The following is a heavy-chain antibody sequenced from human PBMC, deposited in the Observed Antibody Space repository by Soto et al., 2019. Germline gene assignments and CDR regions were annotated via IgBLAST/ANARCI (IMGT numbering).Heavy chain of an antibody. J-gene: IGHJ3*02. CDR2: ISSSRDYI. V-gene: IGHV3-21*01. CDR3: AKSPTGDAFDM. D-gene: IGHD4-4*01. Sequence: EVQLVESGGGLVKPGGSLRPSFAAPGLTFRGYSINGVRQAPGKGLEWVSSISSSRDYIFYADSVKGRFTISRDNAKNSAYVHMNSLRAEDTAVYYCAKSPTGDAFDMWGQGTMVTVS. CDR1: GLTFRGYS.